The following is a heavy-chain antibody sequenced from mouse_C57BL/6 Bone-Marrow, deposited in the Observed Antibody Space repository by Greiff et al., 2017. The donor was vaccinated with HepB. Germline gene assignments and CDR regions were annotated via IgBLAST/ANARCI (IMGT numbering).Heavy chain of an antibody. CDR1: GFTFSSYA. Sequence: EVHLVESGGGLVKPGGSLKLSCAASGFTFSSYAMSWVRQTPEKRLEWVATISDGGSYTYYPDNVKGRFTISRDNAKNNLYLQMSHLKSEDTAMYYCARDRGFPLFAYWGQGTLVTVSA. CDR2: ISDGGSYT. V-gene: IGHV5-4*01. CDR3: ARDRGFPLFAY. D-gene: IGHD3-3*01. J-gene: IGHJ3*01.